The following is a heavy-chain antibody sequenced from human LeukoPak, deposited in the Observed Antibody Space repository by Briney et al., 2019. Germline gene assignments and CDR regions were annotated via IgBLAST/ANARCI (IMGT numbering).Heavy chain of an antibody. CDR1: GFTFSSNA. J-gene: IGHJ4*02. CDR2: ISYDGGNT. V-gene: IGHV3-30-3*01. Sequence: QPGGSLRLSCAASGFTFSSNAIYWVRQAPGKGLEWVAEISYDGGNTYYADSVKGRFTISRDNSKNTLYLQMNSLRAEDTAVYYCAKEGTGIHFDYWGQGTLVTVSS. D-gene: IGHD1-1*01. CDR3: AKEGTGIHFDY.